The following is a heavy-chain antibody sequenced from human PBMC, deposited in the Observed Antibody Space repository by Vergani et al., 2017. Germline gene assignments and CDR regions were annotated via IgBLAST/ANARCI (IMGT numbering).Heavy chain of an antibody. D-gene: IGHD5-18*01. J-gene: IGHJ5*02. CDR2: INPNSANT. V-gene: IGHV1-8*01. CDR1: GYTFTSYV. Sequence: QVQLVQSGAEVKKPGASVKVSCKASGYTFTSYVINWVRQATGQGLEWMGWINPNSANTGYAQKFQGRVTMTRNTTISTAYMELSRLRSEDTAVYYCAFQLWTNWFDRWDQGTLVTVSS. CDR3: AFQLWTNWFDR.